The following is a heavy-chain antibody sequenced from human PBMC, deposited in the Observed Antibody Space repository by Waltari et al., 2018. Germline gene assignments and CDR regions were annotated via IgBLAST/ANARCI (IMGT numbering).Heavy chain of an antibody. D-gene: IGHD4-17*01. CDR2: IYYSGNT. Sequence: QLQLQESGPGLVKPSETLSLTCTVSGGSMSSSSYYWGWIRQPPGKGLEWIGSIYYSGNTDYHPALKSRVDISVDTSKNQFSLTLTSVTAADTAVYYCARMTTYWYFDLWGRGTLVTVSS. J-gene: IGHJ2*01. V-gene: IGHV4-39*01. CDR3: ARMTTYWYFDL. CDR1: GGSMSSSSYY.